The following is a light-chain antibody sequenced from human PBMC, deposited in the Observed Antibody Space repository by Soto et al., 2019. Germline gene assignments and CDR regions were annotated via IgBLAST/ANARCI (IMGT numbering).Light chain of an antibody. CDR1: QTISSW. J-gene: IGKJ1*01. CDR2: KAS. V-gene: IGKV1-5*03. CDR3: KQYTSYSWT. Sequence: DIQMTQSPSTLSGSVGDRVTITCRASQTISSWVAWYQQKPWKAPKLLIYKASTLKSGVPSRFSGSGSGTEFTLTISSLQPDDFATYCCKQYTSYSWTFGQGTKVDIK.